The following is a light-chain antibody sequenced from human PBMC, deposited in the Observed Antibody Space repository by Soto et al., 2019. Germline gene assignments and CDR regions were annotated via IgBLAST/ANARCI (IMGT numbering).Light chain of an antibody. Sequence: DIQMTQSPSSLSASVGDRVTITCRASQSINNYLNWYQQKPGKAPRLLIYAASSLQSGVPSRFSGSGSGTDFTLTISSLQPEDFATYYCHQTYSTPFFGQGTRLEI. CDR2: AAS. CDR3: HQTYSTPF. J-gene: IGKJ5*01. CDR1: QSINNY. V-gene: IGKV1-39*01.